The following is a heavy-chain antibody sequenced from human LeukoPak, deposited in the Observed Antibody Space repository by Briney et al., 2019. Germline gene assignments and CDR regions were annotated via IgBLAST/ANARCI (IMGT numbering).Heavy chain of an antibody. CDR3: AKVIRGYYASGSYHDAFDI. CDR1: GFTFSSYA. Sequence: PGRSLRLSCAVSGFTFSSYAMSWVRQAPGKGLEWVSTISGSGGSTYYADSVKGRFTTSRDNSKNSLYLQMNSLRAEDTAVYYCAKVIRGYYASGSYHDAFDIWGQGTMVTVSS. V-gene: IGHV3-23*01. CDR2: ISGSGGST. D-gene: IGHD3-10*01. J-gene: IGHJ3*02.